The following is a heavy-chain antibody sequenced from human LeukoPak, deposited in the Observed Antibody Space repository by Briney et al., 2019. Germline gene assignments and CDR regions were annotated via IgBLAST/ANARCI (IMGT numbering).Heavy chain of an antibody. Sequence: PGGSLRLSCAASGFTFSGYAMHWVRQAPGKGLEWVAVISYDGSNEYYADSVKGRFTISRDNSKNTLYLQMNSLRAEDTAVYYCAKDHSRVATEVLDSWGQGTLVTVSS. J-gene: IGHJ4*02. V-gene: IGHV3-30-3*01. CDR2: ISYDGSNE. CDR3: AKDHSRVATEVLDS. CDR1: GFTFSGYA. D-gene: IGHD5-12*01.